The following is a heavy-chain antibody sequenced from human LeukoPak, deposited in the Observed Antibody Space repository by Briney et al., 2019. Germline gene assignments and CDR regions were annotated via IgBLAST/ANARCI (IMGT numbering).Heavy chain of an antibody. CDR2: INTNTGNP. Sequence: ASVKVSCKASGYTFTSYAMNGVRQAPGQGLEWMEWINTNTGNPTYAQGFTGRFVFSLDTSVSTAYLQISSLKAEDTAVYYCARVIFGVVIIDDYWGQGTLVTVSS. V-gene: IGHV7-4-1*02. D-gene: IGHD3-3*01. CDR3: ARVIFGVVIIDDY. J-gene: IGHJ4*02. CDR1: GYTFTSYA.